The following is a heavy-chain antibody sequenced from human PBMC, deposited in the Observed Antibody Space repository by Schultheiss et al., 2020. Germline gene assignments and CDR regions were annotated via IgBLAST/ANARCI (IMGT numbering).Heavy chain of an antibody. V-gene: IGHV4-39*07. D-gene: IGHD3-22*01. CDR2: IYYSGST. Sequence: SETLSLTCTVSGGSISSSSYYWGWIRQPPGKGLEWIGSIYYSGSTYYNPSLKSRVTISVDTSKNQFSLKLSSVTAADTALYYCANSGDSSGYPFDYWGQGTLVTVSS. J-gene: IGHJ4*02. CDR3: ANSGDSSGYPFDY. CDR1: GGSISSSSYY.